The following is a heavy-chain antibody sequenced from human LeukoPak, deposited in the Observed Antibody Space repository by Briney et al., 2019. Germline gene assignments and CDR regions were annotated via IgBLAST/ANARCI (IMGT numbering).Heavy chain of an antibody. Sequence: PRASVKVSCKASGGTFSSYTISWVRQAPGQGLEWMGRIIPILGIANYAQKFQGRVTITADKSTSTAYMELSSLRSEDTAVYYCASWRSYYDSSGCNLFDPWGQGTRVTISS. J-gene: IGHJ5*02. V-gene: IGHV1-69*02. D-gene: IGHD3-22*01. CDR2: IIPILGIA. CDR1: GGTFSSYT. CDR3: ASWRSYYDSSGCNLFDP.